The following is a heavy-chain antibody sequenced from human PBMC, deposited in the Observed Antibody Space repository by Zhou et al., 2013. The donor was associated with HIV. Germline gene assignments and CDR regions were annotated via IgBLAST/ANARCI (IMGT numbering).Heavy chain of an antibody. D-gene: IGHD3-16*01. CDR3: ARGGIRQILVSHRLSYYRPFDV. J-gene: IGHJ6*02. CDR2: IIPVFGTA. V-gene: IGHV1-69*12. Sequence: QVQLVQSGAEVKKPGSSVKVSCKASGGTFSNYAISWVRQAPGQGLEWLGGIIPVFGTADYAQKLQDRVTISADGSTRTAYLELTSLTFEDTAVYFCARGGIRQILVSHRLSYYRPFDVWGQGTPVTVSS. CDR1: GGTFSNYA.